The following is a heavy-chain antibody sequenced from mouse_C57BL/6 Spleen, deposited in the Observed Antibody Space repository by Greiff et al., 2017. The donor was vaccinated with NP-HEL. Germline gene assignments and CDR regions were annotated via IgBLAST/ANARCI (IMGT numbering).Heavy chain of an antibody. J-gene: IGHJ4*01. V-gene: IGHV1-82*01. Sequence: QVQLQQSGPELVKPGASVKISCKASGYAFSSSWMNWVKQRPGKGLEWIGRIYPGDGDTNYNGKFKGKATLTADKYSSTAYMQLSSLTSEDSAVYFCARSGLRFYAMDYWGQGTSVTVSS. CDR2: IYPGDGDT. D-gene: IGHD1-1*01. CDR3: ARSGLRFYAMDY. CDR1: GYAFSSSW.